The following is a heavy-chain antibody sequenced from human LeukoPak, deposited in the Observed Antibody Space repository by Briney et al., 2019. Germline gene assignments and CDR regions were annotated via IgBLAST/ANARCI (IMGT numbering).Heavy chain of an antibody. CDR1: GYTFTIYD. J-gene: IGHJ4*02. CDR2: ITTNSGNT. CDR3: ARAGYYGPDY. D-gene: IGHD3-10*01. Sequence: ASVKVSFKASGYTFTIYDINWVRQAPGQGLEWMGWITTNSGNTGYAQKFQGRVTITRNTFISPAYMELSSLRSEDTAVYYCARAGYYGPDYWGQGTLVTVSS. V-gene: IGHV1-8*03.